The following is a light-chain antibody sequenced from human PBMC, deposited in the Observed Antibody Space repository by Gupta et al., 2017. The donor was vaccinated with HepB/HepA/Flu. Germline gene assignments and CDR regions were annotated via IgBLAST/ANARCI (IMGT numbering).Light chain of an antibody. V-gene: IGKV3D-20*01. CDR2: DAS. J-gene: IGKJ4*01. CDR3: QQYGSSPLT. Sequence: EIVLTQSPATLSLSPGERATLSCGASESVRSRYLAWYQQKPGLAPRLLMYDASKRATGIPDRFSGSGSGTDFTLTISRLEPEDFALYYCQQYGSSPLTFGGGTKVEIK. CDR1: ESVRSRY.